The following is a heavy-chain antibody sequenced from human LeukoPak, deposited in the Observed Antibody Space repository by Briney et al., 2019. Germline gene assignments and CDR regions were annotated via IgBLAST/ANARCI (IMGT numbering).Heavy chain of an antibody. D-gene: IGHD3-22*01. J-gene: IGHJ4*02. Sequence: PGGSLRLSCAASGFTFSSYSMNWVRQAPGKGLEWVSYISSSSSTIYYADSVKGRFTISRDNAKNSLYLQMNSLRDEDTAVYYCAREYYYDSSGERYFDYWGQGTLVTVSS. CDR1: GFTFSSYS. CDR2: ISSSSSTI. CDR3: AREYYYDSSGERYFDY. V-gene: IGHV3-48*02.